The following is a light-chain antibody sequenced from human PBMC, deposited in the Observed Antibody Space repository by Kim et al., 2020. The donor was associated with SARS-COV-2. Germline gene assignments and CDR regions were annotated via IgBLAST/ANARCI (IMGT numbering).Light chain of an antibody. Sequence: QASISCWSSQSRVVSDGNINLKCLYQRPGQSPRRLIYKDVNRDAGVPERFSGGGSGSNFTLQISRVEAEDVVVYYCMQGTHWPFTFGPGTKVDIK. V-gene: IGKV2-30*01. CDR2: KDV. CDR3: MQGTHWPFT. J-gene: IGKJ3*01. CDR1: QSRVVSDGNIN.